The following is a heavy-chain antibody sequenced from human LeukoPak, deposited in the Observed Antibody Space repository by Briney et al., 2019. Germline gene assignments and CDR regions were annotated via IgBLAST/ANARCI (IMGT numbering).Heavy chain of an antibody. CDR2: ISYDGSNK. V-gene: IGHV3-30-3*01. Sequence: GRSLRLSCAASGFTFSSYAMHWVRQAPGKGLEWVAVISYDGSNKYYADSAKGRFTISRDNSKNTLYLQMNSLRAEDTAVYYCARDVARYYYDSSGSVYWGQGTLVTVSS. J-gene: IGHJ4*02. D-gene: IGHD3-22*01. CDR1: GFTFSSYA. CDR3: ARDVARYYYDSSGSVY.